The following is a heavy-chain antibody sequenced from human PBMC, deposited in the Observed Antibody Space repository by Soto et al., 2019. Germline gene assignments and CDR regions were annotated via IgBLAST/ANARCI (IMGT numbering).Heavy chain of an antibody. CDR3: AQVVTATNYFQY. CDR2: ISGSSAST. J-gene: IGHJ4*02. Sequence: VGSLRLSCASSVCTFSSYAMSCVREAPGKGLEWVSAISGSSASTYYADSVKGRFTSSRDNSKNTLYLQMNSLRAEDTAIYYCAQVVTATNYFQYWGQGTLVTVS. CDR1: VCTFSSYA. D-gene: IGHD2-21*02. V-gene: IGHV3-23*01.